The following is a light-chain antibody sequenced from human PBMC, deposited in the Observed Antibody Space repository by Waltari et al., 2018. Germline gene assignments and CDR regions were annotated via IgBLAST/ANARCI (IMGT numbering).Light chain of an antibody. CDR2: DVS. CDR3: SSYTRSSTLGV. Sequence: QSALTQPASVSGSPGQSITISCSGTSSAVGGYNYVPWYQQHPGKAPKLMIYDVSNRPSGVSNRFSGSKSGNTASLTISGLQAEDEADYHCSSYTRSSTLGVFGGGTKLTVL. CDR1: SSAVGGYNY. J-gene: IGLJ3*02. V-gene: IGLV2-14*03.